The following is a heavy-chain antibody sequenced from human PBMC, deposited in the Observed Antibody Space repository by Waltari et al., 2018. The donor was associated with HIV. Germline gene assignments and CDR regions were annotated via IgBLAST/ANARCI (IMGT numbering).Heavy chain of an antibody. D-gene: IGHD4-17*01. J-gene: IGHJ4*02. CDR3: ARSPTVLHSGVGYFDY. CDR2: ISYDGSNK. Sequence: QVQLVESGGGVVQPGRSLRLTCAASGFTFSSYAMHWVRQAPGKGLEWVAVISYDGSNKYYADSVKGRFTISRDNSKNTLYLQMNSLRAEDTAVYYCARSPTVLHSGVGYFDYWGQGTLVTVSS. CDR1: GFTFSSYA. V-gene: IGHV3-30*04.